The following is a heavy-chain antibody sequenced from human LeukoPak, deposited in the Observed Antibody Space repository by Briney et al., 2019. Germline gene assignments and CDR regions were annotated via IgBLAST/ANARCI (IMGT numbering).Heavy chain of an antibody. CDR2: INHSGST. V-gene: IGHV4-34*01. CDR1: GGSFSGYY. CDR3: ARAVRVSSWYYFDY. D-gene: IGHD6-13*01. Sequence: SETLSPTCAVYGGSFSGYYWSWIRQPPGKGLEWIGEINHSGSTNYNPSLKSRVTISVDKSKNQFSLKLSSVTAADTAVYYCARAVRVSSWYYFDYWGQGTLVTVSS. J-gene: IGHJ4*02.